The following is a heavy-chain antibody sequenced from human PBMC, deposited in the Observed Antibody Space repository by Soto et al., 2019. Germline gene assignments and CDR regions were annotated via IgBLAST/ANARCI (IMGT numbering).Heavy chain of an antibody. V-gene: IGHV3-21*01. CDR1: GFTFSSYS. Sequence: EVQLVESGGGLVKPGGSLRLSCAASGFTFSSYSMNWVRQAPGKGLEWVSSISSSSSYIYYADSVKGRFTISRDNDKNSLYLQMNSLRAEDTAVYYCAREGGHTTVDAFDIWGQGTMVTVSS. J-gene: IGHJ3*02. CDR2: ISSSSSYI. CDR3: AREGGHTTVDAFDI. D-gene: IGHD4-17*01.